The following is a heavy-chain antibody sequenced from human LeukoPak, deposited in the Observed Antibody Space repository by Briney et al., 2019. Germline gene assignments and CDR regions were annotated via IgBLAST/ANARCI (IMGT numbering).Heavy chain of an antibody. Sequence: GGSLRLSCAASGFTFSSYGMHWVRQAPGKGLEWVAIIWYDGSNKYYADSVKGRFTISRGNSKNTLYLQMNSLRAEDTPVYYCARDGLGTMIVPDDYWGQGTLVTVYS. V-gene: IGHV3-33*01. CDR3: ARDGLGTMIVPDDY. D-gene: IGHD3-22*01. J-gene: IGHJ4*02. CDR1: GFTFSSYG. CDR2: IWYDGSNK.